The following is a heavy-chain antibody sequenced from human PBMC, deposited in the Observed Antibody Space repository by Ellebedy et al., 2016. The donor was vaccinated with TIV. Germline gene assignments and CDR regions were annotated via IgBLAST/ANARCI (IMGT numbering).Heavy chain of an antibody. CDR2: IIPIFGTA. Sequence: AASVKVSCKASGGTFSSYAISWVRQAPGQGLEWMGGIIPIFGTANYAQKFQGRVTITADESTSTAYMELSSLRSEDTAVYYCARRQAYDDFEYTFDIWGQGTMVTVSS. D-gene: IGHD4-17*01. CDR1: GGTFSSYA. V-gene: IGHV1-69*13. J-gene: IGHJ3*02. CDR3: ARRQAYDDFEYTFDI.